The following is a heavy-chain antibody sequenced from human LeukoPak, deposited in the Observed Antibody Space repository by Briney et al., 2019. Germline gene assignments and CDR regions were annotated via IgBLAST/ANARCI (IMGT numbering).Heavy chain of an antibody. Sequence: GGSLRLSCAASGFTFSSYAMSWVRQAPGKGLEWVSAISGSGGSTYYADSVEGRFTISRDNSKNTLYLQMNSLRAEDTAVYYCARAPPYNFLTGYFDYWGQGTLVTVSS. CDR1: GFTFSSYA. CDR3: ARAPPYNFLTGYFDY. D-gene: IGHD3-9*01. V-gene: IGHV3-23*01. J-gene: IGHJ4*02. CDR2: ISGSGGST.